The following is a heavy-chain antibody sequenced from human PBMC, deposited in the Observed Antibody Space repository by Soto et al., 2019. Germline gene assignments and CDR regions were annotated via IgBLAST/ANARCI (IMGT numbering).Heavy chain of an antibody. CDR3: AKDHESLLWFGEPGPNWFDP. V-gene: IGHV3-74*01. Sequence: GGSLRLSCAASGFTFSSYWMHWVRQVPGKGLVWVSRVDTDGSTTNYADSVKGRFTTSRDNAKNMVYLQMNNLRAEDTAVYYCAKDHESLLWFGEPGPNWFDPWGQGTLVTVSS. CDR2: VDTDGSTT. J-gene: IGHJ5*02. CDR1: GFTFSSYW. D-gene: IGHD3-10*01.